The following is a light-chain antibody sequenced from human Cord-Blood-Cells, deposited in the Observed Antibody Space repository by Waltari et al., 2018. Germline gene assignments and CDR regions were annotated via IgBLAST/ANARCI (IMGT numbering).Light chain of an antibody. Sequence: DIQMTQSPSSLSASVADSVTITCRASQSISSYLNWYQQKPGKAPKLLIYAASSLQSGVPSRFSGSGSGTDFTLTISSLQPEDFATYYCQQSYSTPYTFGQGTKLEIK. J-gene: IGKJ2*01. CDR2: AAS. V-gene: IGKV1-39*01. CDR3: QQSYSTPYT. CDR1: QSISSY.